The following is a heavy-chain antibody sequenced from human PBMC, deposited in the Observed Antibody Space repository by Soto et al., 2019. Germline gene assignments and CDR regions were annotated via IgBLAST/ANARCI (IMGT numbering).Heavy chain of an antibody. CDR3: VSSHALGFSNWFDP. CDR2: INPHSGPT. V-gene: IGHV1-2*02. J-gene: IGHJ5*02. Sequence: DSLQVSFKACAYIFRAQYIQRWRQPPRHGLESLVWINPHSGPTNYAQKFLGRVTMSADTSASTAYMDLARLKSDDTAVHYCVSSHALGFSNWFDPWGRGTLVTVSS. D-gene: IGHD3-10*01. CDR1: AYIFRAQY.